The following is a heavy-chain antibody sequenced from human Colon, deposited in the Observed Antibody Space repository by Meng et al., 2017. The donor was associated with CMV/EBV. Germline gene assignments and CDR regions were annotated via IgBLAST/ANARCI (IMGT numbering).Heavy chain of an antibody. D-gene: IGHD3-10*01. V-gene: IGHV3-21*01. Sequence: GESLKISCAASGFNLNTYSMNWLRQAPGRGLEWVASISISNSYIYYADSVKGRFTISRDNAKNSSSLHMNSLRAEDTAIYYCARGGSRSYFFDNWGQGNPGHRLL. CDR1: GFNLNTYS. J-gene: IGHJ4*02. CDR3: ARGGSRSYFFDN. CDR2: ISISNSYI.